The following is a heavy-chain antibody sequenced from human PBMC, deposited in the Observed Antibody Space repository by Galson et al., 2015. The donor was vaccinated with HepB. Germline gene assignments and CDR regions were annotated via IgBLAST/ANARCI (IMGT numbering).Heavy chain of an antibody. J-gene: IGHJ6*03. CDR2: IIPIFGTA. CDR3: ARNMVQGVISYYYMDV. CDR1: GGTFSSYA. V-gene: IGHV1-69*13. Sequence: SVKVSCKASGGTFSSYAISWVRQAPGQGLEWMGGIIPIFGTANYAQKFQGRVTITADESTSAAYMELSSLRSEDTAVYYCARNMVQGVISYYYMDVWGKGTTVTVSS. D-gene: IGHD3-10*01.